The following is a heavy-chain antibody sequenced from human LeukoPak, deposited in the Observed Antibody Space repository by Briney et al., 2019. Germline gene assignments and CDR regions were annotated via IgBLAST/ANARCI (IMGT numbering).Heavy chain of an antibody. D-gene: IGHD2-15*01. J-gene: IGHJ3*02. V-gene: IGHV3-48*03. CDR2: ISSSGSTI. CDR1: GFTFSSYE. CDR3: ARAEMRWRVVVFAFDI. Sequence: PGGSLRLSCAASGFTFSSYEMNWVRQAPGKGLEWVSYISSSGSTIYYADSVKGRFTISRDNAKNSLYLQMNSLRAEDTAVYYCARAEMRWRVVVFAFDIWGQGTTVTVSS.